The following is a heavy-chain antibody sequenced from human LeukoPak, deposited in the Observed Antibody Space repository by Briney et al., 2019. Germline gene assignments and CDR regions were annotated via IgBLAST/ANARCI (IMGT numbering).Heavy chain of an antibody. Sequence: GGSLRLSCATSGFTFSSHAMSWVRQAPGKGLEWVSGISGSAARAFYIDSVRGRFTISRDNSKNTVNLQMNSLRAEDTAVYYCAKDLLSGSGSYSWGVFDYWGQGALVTVSS. CDR3: AKDLLSGSGSYSWGVFDY. CDR2: ISGSAARA. V-gene: IGHV3-23*01. D-gene: IGHD3-10*01. J-gene: IGHJ4*02. CDR1: GFTFSSHA.